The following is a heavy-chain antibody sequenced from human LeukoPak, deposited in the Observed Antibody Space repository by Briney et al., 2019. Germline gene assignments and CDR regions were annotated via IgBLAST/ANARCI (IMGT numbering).Heavy chain of an antibody. Sequence: PGRSLRLSCAASGFTFSSYAMHWVRQAPGKGLEWVAVISYDGSNKYYADSVKGRFTISRDNSKNTLYLQMNSLRAEDTAVYYCARDRKPPFWSGYFCWFDPWGQGTLVTVSS. CDR3: ARDRKPPFWSGYFCWFDP. V-gene: IGHV3-30-3*01. CDR2: ISYDGSNK. D-gene: IGHD3-3*01. J-gene: IGHJ5*02. CDR1: GFTFSSYA.